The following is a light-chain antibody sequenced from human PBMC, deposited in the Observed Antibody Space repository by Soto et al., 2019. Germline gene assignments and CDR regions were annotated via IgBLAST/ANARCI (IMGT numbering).Light chain of an antibody. CDR2: AAN. CDR3: LQRYDFPFT. J-gene: IGKJ3*01. CDR1: QAITNN. Sequence: AIQMTQSPSSLSASVGDRVTMTCRASQAITNNVDWFQQKPGTAPKLLIYAANSLQTGVPSRFSGSGYGTEFTLTITSLQPEDFATYFCLQRYDFPFTFGPGTKVDMK. V-gene: IGKV1-6*01.